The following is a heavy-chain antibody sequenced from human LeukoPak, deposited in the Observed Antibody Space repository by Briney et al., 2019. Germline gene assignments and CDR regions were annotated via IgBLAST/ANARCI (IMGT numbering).Heavy chain of an antibody. V-gene: IGHV3-7*05. Sequence: PGGSLRLSCAASGFTFSTYWMSWVRQAPGKGLEWVATIKYDGSEKYYVDSVKGRFTMSRDNAKNSLYLQINSLRVEDTAVYYCARREATGCLSFGYWGQGTLVTVSS. CDR3: ARREATGCLSFGY. CDR2: IKYDGSEK. CDR1: GFTFSTYW. D-gene: IGHD6-19*01. J-gene: IGHJ4*02.